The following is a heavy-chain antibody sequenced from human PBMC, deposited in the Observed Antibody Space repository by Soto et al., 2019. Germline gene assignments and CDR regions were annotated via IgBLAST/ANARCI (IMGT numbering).Heavy chain of an antibody. J-gene: IGHJ4*02. Sequence: PSETLSLTCTVSGGPFTAYSWTWIRQPPGKGLEWLASISVSGSPNYNPSLKSRLTTSLDTSENQFSLTVTSATGTDTAVYYCVRGLGGFFDFWGQGILVTVSS. CDR3: VRGLGGFFDF. D-gene: IGHD3-16*01. CDR1: GGPFTAYS. V-gene: IGHV4-59*03. CDR2: ISVSGSP.